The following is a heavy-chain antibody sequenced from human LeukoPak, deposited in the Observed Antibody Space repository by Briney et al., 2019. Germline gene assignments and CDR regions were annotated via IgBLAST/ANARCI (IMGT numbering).Heavy chain of an antibody. Sequence: PGGSLRLSCAASGFTFSSDAISWVRQAPGKGLEWVSTISGSGGSTYYADSVKGRFTISRDNSKNTLYLQMNSLRAEDTAVYYCAKDRYSYGYRMADYWGQGTLVTVSS. J-gene: IGHJ4*02. CDR2: ISGSGGST. V-gene: IGHV3-23*01. D-gene: IGHD5-18*01. CDR1: GFTFSSDA. CDR3: AKDRYSYGYRMADY.